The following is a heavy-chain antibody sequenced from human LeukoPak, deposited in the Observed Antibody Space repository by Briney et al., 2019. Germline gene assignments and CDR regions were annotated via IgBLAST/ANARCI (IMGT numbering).Heavy chain of an antibody. CDR3: ARDDYGGNSGLFDY. J-gene: IGHJ4*02. D-gene: IGHD4-23*01. CDR2: INPYNGDI. CDR1: GYTFTRYG. Sequence: ASVKVSCKASGYTFTRYGLCWVRQAPGQGLEWMGCINPYNGDIKYTQKVQGRVTMTTDTSASTAYVELRSLRSDDTAVYYCARDDYGGNSGLFDYWGQGTQVTVSS. V-gene: IGHV1-18*01.